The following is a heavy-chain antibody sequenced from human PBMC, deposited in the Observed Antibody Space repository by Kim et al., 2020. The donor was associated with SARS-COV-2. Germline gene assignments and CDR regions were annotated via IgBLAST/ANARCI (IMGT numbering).Heavy chain of an antibody. CDR2: ISSSSSYI. Sequence: GGSLRLSCAASGFTFSSYSMNWVRQAPGKGLEWVSSISSSSSYIYYADSVKGRFTISRDNAKNSLYLQMNSLRAEDTAVYYCARTENWNYLGYYYYYMDVWGKGTTVTVSS. CDR1: GFTFSSYS. D-gene: IGHD1-7*01. J-gene: IGHJ6*03. V-gene: IGHV3-21*01. CDR3: ARTENWNYLGYYYYYMDV.